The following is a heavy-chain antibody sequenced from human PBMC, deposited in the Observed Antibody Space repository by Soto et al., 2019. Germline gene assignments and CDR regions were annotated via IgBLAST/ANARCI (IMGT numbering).Heavy chain of an antibody. D-gene: IGHD3-9*01. CDR2: INHSGST. CDR3: ARGYSAIHYDILTGYLPAHYFDY. J-gene: IGHJ4*02. Sequence: PSETLSLTCAVYGGSFSGYYWSWIRQPPGKGLEWIGEINHSGSTNYNPSLKSRVTISVDTSKNQFSLKLSSVTAADTAVYYCARGYSAIHYDILTGYLPAHYFDYWGQGTLVTVS. CDR1: GGSFSGYY. V-gene: IGHV4-34*01.